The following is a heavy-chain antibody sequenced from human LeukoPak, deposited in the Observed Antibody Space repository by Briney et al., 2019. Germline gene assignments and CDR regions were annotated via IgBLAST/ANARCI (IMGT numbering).Heavy chain of an antibody. Sequence: GGSLRLSCAASGFTFSSYDKHWVRQATGEGLEWVSAIGTAGDTYYPGSVKGRFTISRENAKNSLYLQMNSLRAGDTAVYYCARAGYPYGMDVWGQGTTVTVSS. CDR1: GFTFSSYD. D-gene: IGHD6-13*01. V-gene: IGHV3-13*04. CDR2: IGTAGDT. CDR3: ARAGYPYGMDV. J-gene: IGHJ6*02.